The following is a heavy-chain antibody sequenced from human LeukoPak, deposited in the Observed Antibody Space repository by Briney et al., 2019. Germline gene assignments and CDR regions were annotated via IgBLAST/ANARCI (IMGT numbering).Heavy chain of an antibody. V-gene: IGHV3-20*04. J-gene: IGHJ4*02. D-gene: IGHD3-10*01. CDR2: INWNGGST. Sequence: GGSLRLSCAASGFTFDDYGMSWVRQAPGKGLEWVSGINWNGGSTGYADSVKGRFTIPRDNDKHSLYLQMNSLRAEDTAVYYCASSMVRGAFVLDYWGQGTLVTVSS. CDR3: ASSMVRGAFVLDY. CDR1: GFTFDDYG.